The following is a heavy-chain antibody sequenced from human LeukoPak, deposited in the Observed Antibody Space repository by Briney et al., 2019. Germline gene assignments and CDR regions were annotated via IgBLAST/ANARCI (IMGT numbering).Heavy chain of an antibody. CDR3: ARYEAVAGVFDY. V-gene: IGHV4-34*01. Sequence: SETLSLTCAVCGGSFSGYYWSWIRQPPGKGLEWIGEINHSGSTNYNPSLKSRVTISVDTSKNQFSLKLSSVTAADTAVYYCARYEAVAGVFDYWGQGTLVTVSS. CDR1: GGSFSGYY. CDR2: INHSGST. D-gene: IGHD6-19*01. J-gene: IGHJ4*02.